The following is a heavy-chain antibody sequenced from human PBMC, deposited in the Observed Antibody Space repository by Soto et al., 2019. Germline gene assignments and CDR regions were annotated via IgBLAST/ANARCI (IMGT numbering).Heavy chain of an antibody. Sequence: EVQLLESGGGLVQPGGSLRLSCAASGFTFSSYAMSWVRQAPGKGLEWVSGISGSSDTIYYADSVKGRFTISRDNSKNTLYLQMNSLRAEDTAVYYCANQRFWSAPQFNYWGQGTQVTVSS. J-gene: IGHJ4*02. V-gene: IGHV3-23*01. CDR2: ISGSSDTI. CDR3: ANQRFWSAPQFNY. D-gene: IGHD3-3*01. CDR1: GFTFSSYA.